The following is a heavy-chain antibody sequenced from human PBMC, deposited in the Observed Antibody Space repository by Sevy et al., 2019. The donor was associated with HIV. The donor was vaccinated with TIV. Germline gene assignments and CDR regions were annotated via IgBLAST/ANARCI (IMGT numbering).Heavy chain of an antibody. CDR1: GFTFRTYA. CDR3: AKWGDHDFWSSYSYFDY. D-gene: IGHD3-3*01. V-gene: IGHV3-23*01. J-gene: IGHJ4*02. CDR2: ISGSDST. Sequence: GGSLRLSCTASGFTFRTYAMSWVRQAPGKWLDWVSGKGLEWVSAISGSDSTYYADSVKGRFTISRDNSKNTVYLQMNSLRAEDTAVYYCAKWGDHDFWSSYSYFDYWGQGALVTVSS.